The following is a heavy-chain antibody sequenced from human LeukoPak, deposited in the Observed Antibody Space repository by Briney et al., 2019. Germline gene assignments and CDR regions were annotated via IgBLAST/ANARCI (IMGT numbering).Heavy chain of an antibody. Sequence: SETLSLTCTVSGGSISSGGYSWSWIRQHPGKGLEWIGYIYYSGSTYYNPSLKSRVTISVDTSKNQFSLKLSSVTAADTAVYYCASQKIQLGWFDPWGQGTLVTVSS. V-gene: IGHV4-31*03. CDR3: ASQKIQLGWFDP. CDR1: GGSISSGGYS. J-gene: IGHJ5*02. D-gene: IGHD5-18*01. CDR2: IYYSGST.